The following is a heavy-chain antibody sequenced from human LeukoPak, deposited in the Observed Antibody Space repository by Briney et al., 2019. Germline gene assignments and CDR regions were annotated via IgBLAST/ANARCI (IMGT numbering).Heavy chain of an antibody. CDR1: GGSISSYY. CDR2: IYYSGST. V-gene: IGHV4-59*01. CDR3: AREIGDSSSWYPHRGHFDY. J-gene: IGHJ4*02. Sequence: SETLSLTCTISGGSISSYYWSWIRQPPGKGLEWIGYIYYSGSTNYNPSLKSRVTISVDTSKNQFSLKLSSVTAADTAVYYCAREIGDSSSWYPHRGHFDYWGQGTLVTVSS. D-gene: IGHD6-13*01.